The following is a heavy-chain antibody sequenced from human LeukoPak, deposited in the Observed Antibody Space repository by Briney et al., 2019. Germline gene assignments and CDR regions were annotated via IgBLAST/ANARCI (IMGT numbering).Heavy chain of an antibody. CDR2: IKQDGSEK. CDR3: ARLSIAAAGTEWFDP. V-gene: IGHV3-7*01. J-gene: IGHJ5*02. CDR1: GFTFSSYW. D-gene: IGHD6-13*01. Sequence: GGSLRLSCAASGFTFSSYWMSWVRQAPGKGLEWVANIKQDGSEKYYVDSVKGRFTISRDNAKNSLYLQMNGLRAEDTAVYYCARLSIAAAGTEWFDPRGQGTLVTVSS.